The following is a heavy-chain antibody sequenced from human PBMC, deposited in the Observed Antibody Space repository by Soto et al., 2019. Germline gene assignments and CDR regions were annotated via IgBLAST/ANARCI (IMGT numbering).Heavy chain of an antibody. D-gene: IGHD3-22*01. CDR1: GGSFSGYY. CDR2: INHSGST. J-gene: IGHJ4*02. V-gene: IGHV4-34*01. Sequence: QVQLQQWGAGLLKPSETLSLTCAVYGGSFSGYYWSWIRQPPGKGLEWIGEINHSGSTNYNPSLKSRVTKSVDTSKNQFSLKLSSVTAADTAVYYCARPSREYYYDSSGYYDYWGQGTLVTVSS. CDR3: ARPSREYYYDSSGYYDY.